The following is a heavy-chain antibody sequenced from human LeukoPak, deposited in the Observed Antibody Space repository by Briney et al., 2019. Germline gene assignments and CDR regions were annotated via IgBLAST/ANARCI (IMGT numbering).Heavy chain of an antibody. CDR3: ARGPVTRFEI. D-gene: IGHD4-17*01. CDR2: IYSAGTT. Sequence: PRGPLSLSCAASGFTLSSNYMSWLRPAPGKGPGWFSVIYSAGTTYYADSVKGRFTISRDNSNNTLYLQMNSLRAEDTAVYYCARGPVTRFEIWGQGTMVTVSS. CDR1: GFTLSSNY. J-gene: IGHJ3*02. V-gene: IGHV3-53*01.